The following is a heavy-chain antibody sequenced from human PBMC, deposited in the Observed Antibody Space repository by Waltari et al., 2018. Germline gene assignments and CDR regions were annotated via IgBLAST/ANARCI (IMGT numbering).Heavy chain of an antibody. J-gene: IGHJ4*02. V-gene: IGHV3-21*01. CDR2: SSSRSTYI. D-gene: IGHD3-16*01. CDR3: ARDEGGQYQGDFDY. CDR1: GFIFNTFA. Sequence: EVQLVESGGGLVKPGGSLRLSCAASGFIFNTFAMNWVRQAPGKGREWGSSSSSRSTYIYDADSVKGRFTISRDNARSSLFLQMNSLRAEDTAVYYCARDEGGQYQGDFDYWGQGTLVSVSS.